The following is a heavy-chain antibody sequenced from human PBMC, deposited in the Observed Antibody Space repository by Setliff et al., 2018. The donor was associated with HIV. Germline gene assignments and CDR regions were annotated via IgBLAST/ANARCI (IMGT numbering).Heavy chain of an antibody. CDR3: ARDSRYGSGSYYTANSFDY. V-gene: IGHV1-46*01. Sequence: ASVKVSCKASGYTFTSYYVHWVRQAPGQGLEWMGILNPSGDSTAYAQKFQGRVTITRDTSASTAHMELSSLRSEDTAVYYCARDSRYGSGSYYTANSFDYWGQGTLVTVSS. J-gene: IGHJ4*02. CDR2: LNPSGDST. D-gene: IGHD3-10*01. CDR1: GYTFTSYY.